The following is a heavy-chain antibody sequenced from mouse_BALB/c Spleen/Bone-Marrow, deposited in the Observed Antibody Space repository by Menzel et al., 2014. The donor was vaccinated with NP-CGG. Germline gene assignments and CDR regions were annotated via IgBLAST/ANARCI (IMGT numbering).Heavy chain of an antibody. CDR2: ISPTRGYT. CDR3: AREATYYAYFDY. J-gene: IGHJ2*01. CDR1: GYTFTSFT. Sequence: VQLQQSAPELARPGASVKMSCKASGYTFTSFTIQWIKQRPGRGLEWIGYISPTRGYTDYNQKFKDRTTLTADKSSSTTYMQLTSLTSEDSAVYYCAREATYYAYFDYWGQGTALAVSS. V-gene: IGHV1-4*02. D-gene: IGHD1-1*01.